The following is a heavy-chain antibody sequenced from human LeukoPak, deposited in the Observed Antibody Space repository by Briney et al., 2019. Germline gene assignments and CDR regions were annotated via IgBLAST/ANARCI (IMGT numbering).Heavy chain of an antibody. CDR3: AGRYSGYDTVDY. J-gene: IGHJ4*02. CDR2: IHYSGST. Sequence: SETLSLTCTVSGGSISSYYWSWIRQSPGKGLEWIGYIHYSGSTNYNPSLKSRVTMSVDTSKNQFSLKLSSVTAADTAVYYCAGRYSGYDTVDYWGQGTLVTVSS. D-gene: IGHD5-12*01. CDR1: GGSISSYY. V-gene: IGHV4-59*12.